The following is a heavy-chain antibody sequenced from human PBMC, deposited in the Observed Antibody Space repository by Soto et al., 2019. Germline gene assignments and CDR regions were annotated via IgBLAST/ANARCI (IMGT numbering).Heavy chain of an antibody. CDR1: GFIFRSYG. J-gene: IGHJ4*02. CDR3: ARTAGYSEPLDY. Sequence: QVQQVGSGGGVVQPRRSLRLSCAASGFIFRSYGMHWVRQAPGKGLEWVAVIWYDGSNKYYADSVKGRFTISRDNSKNTLYLQMNSLRAEDTAVYYCARTAGYSEPLDYWGQGTLVTVSS. D-gene: IGHD6-13*01. V-gene: IGHV3-33*01. CDR2: IWYDGSNK.